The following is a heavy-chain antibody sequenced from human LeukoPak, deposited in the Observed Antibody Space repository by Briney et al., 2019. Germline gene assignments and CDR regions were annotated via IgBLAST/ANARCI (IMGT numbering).Heavy chain of an antibody. Sequence: SETLSLTCAVYGGSFSGYYWSWIRHPPGKGLEWIGEINHSGSTNYNPSLKSRVTISVDTSKNQFSLKLSSVTAADTAVYYCAPLGYCSGGSCPSRYGMDVWGQGATVTVSS. J-gene: IGHJ6*02. D-gene: IGHD2-15*01. CDR1: GGSFSGYY. CDR3: APLGYCSGGSCPSRYGMDV. V-gene: IGHV4-34*01. CDR2: INHSGST.